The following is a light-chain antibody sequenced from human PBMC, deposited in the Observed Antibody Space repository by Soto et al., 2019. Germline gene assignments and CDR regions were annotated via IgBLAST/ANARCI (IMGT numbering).Light chain of an antibody. V-gene: IGKV3-20*01. J-gene: IGKJ1*01. CDR1: QSVGSNY. CDR3: QQYAGSPPE. Sequence: EIVLTQSPGTLSLSPGERATLSCRASQSVGSNYLAWYQQKPGQAPRLLIYVASSRATGIPDRFSGSGSGTDFTLTISRLEPEDFAVYYCQQYAGSPPEFGQGTKVEIK. CDR2: VAS.